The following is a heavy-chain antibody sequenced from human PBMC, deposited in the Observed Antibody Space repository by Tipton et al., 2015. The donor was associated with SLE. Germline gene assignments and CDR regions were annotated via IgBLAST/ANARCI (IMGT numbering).Heavy chain of an antibody. CDR3: ARDRNSGDWYFDL. Sequence: TLSLTCTVSGGSISSYYWSWIRQPPGKGLEWIGYIYSSGSTNYNPSLKSRVTISVDTSKNQFSLKLSSVTAADTAVYYCARDRNSGDWYFDLWGRGTLVTVSS. J-gene: IGHJ2*01. D-gene: IGHD4-23*01. CDR1: GGSISSYY. CDR2: IYSSGST. V-gene: IGHV4-59*01.